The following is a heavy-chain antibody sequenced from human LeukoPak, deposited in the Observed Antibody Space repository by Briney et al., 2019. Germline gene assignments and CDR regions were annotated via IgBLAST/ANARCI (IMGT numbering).Heavy chain of an antibody. D-gene: IGHD2-2*01. Sequence: SGPTLVKPTQTLTLTCTFSGFSLSTSGVGVGWIRQPPGKALEWLALIYWNDDKRYSPSLKSRLTITKDTSKNQVVLTMTNMDPVDTATYFCAHLASIVVVPDYYFDYWGQGTLVTVSS. CDR1: GFSLSTSGVG. CDR2: IYWNDDK. V-gene: IGHV2-5*01. CDR3: AHLASIVVVPDYYFDY. J-gene: IGHJ4*02.